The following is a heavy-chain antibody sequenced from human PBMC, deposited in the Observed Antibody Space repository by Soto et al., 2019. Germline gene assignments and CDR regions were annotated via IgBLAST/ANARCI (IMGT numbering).Heavy chain of an antibody. Sequence: KTSETLSLTWTVSGGSISSYYWSWIRHPPGKGLEWIGYIDYSGSTNYNPSLKSRINISVDTAKKQLSLKLSSVTAADTAVYYWARSSMILPQNDAFDIWGQGTMVTVSS. CDR1: GGSISSYY. CDR3: ARSSMILPQNDAFDI. V-gene: IGHV4-59*01. CDR2: IDYSGST. D-gene: IGHD3-16*01. J-gene: IGHJ3*02.